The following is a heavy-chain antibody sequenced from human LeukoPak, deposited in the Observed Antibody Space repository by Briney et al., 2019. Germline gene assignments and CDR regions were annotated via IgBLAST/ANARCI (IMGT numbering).Heavy chain of an antibody. CDR2: INAGNGNT. CDR1: GYTSTSYA. J-gene: IGHJ4*02. D-gene: IGHD1-26*01. Sequence: ASVKVSCKASGYTSTSYAMHWVRQAPGQRLEWMGWINAGNGNTKYSQKFQGRVTITRDTSASTAYMELSSLRSEDTAVYYCARVWGSYPPDYWGQGTLVTVSS. CDR3: ARVWGSYPPDY. V-gene: IGHV1-3*01.